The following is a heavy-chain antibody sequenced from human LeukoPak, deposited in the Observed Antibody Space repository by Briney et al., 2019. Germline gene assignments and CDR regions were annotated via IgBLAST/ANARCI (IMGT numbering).Heavy chain of an antibody. V-gene: IGHV4-4*07. CDR2: IYTSGST. CDR1: GGSISSYY. D-gene: IGHD2-2*01. J-gene: IGHJ6*03. Sequence: PSETLSLTCTVSGGSISSYYWSWIRQPAGKGLEWIGRIYTSGSTNYNPSLKSRVTMSVDTSKNQFSLKLSSVTAADTAVYYCARERAIVVVPGKIGYYYMDVWGKGTTVTVSS. CDR3: ARERAIVVVPGKIGYYYMDV.